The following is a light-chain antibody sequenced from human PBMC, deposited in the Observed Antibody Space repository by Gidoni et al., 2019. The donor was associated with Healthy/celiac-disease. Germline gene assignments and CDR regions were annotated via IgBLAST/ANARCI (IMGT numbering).Light chain of an antibody. J-gene: IGLJ1*01. V-gene: IGLV2-23*01. CDR1: SSDVGSYNL. CDR2: EGS. Sequence: QSALTQPASVSGSPVQSITISCTGTSSDVGSYNLVSWYQQHPGKAPKLMIYEGSKRPSGVSNRFSGSKSGNTASLTISGLQAEDEADYYCCSYAGSSTYVFGTGTKVXV. CDR3: CSYAGSSTYV.